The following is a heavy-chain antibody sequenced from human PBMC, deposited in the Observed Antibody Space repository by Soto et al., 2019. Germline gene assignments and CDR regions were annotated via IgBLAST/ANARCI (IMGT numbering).Heavy chain of an antibody. CDR3: ARGGAYGDYRSDY. CDR2: TNAGGNYT. V-gene: IGHV3-74*01. J-gene: IGHJ4*02. CDR1: GFTFSIYW. Sequence: GGSLRLSCAASGFTFSIYWMHWVRQVPGKGLVWVSRTNAGGNYTSNADFVKGRFTVSRDNAKNTLYLQMDSLSPEDTAVYFCARGGAYGDYRSDYWGQGALVTVSS. D-gene: IGHD4-17*01.